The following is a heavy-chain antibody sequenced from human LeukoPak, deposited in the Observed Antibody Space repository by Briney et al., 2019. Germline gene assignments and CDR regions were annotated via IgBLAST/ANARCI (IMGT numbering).Heavy chain of an antibody. D-gene: IGHD2-15*01. J-gene: IGHJ4*02. CDR3: AVACSGGSCYDY. CDR1: GFTFSSYA. CDR2: ISYDGSNK. Sequence: GGSLRLSCAASGFTFSSYAMHWVRQAPGKGLEWVAVISYDGSNKYYADSVKGRFTISRDNSKNTLYLQMNSLRAEDTAVYYCAVACSGGSCYDYWGQGTLVTVSS. V-gene: IGHV3-30-3*01.